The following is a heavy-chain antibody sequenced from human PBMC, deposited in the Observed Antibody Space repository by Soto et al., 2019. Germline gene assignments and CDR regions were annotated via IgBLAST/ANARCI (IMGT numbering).Heavy chain of an antibody. CDR2: ISGNNGKT. D-gene: IGHD3-22*01. V-gene: IGHV1-18*01. CDR1: GYIFTSYG. J-gene: IGHJ4*02. Sequence: QVRLVQSGAEVKKPGASVKVSCKTSGYIFTSYGISWVRQAPGQGLEWMGWISGNNGKTNYAQKLQGRVTMTTDTSTSTAYMELRSLRSDDTAVYYCARDYYDSSGYYYFDYWGQGTLFTVSS. CDR3: ARDYYDSSGYYYFDY.